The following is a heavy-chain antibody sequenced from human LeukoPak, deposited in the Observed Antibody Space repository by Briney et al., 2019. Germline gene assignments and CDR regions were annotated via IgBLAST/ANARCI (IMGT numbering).Heavy chain of an antibody. J-gene: IGHJ6*03. Sequence: SVKVSCKASGGTFSNYAISWVRQAPGQGLEWLGEIIPMFGTANYAQKFQGRVTITADESTSTAYMDLSSLRSADTAVYYCARVPPIAARYYYYYYMDVWGKGTTVTVSS. D-gene: IGHD6-6*01. CDR3: ARVPPIAARYYYYYYMDV. CDR1: GGTFSNYA. CDR2: IIPMFGTA. V-gene: IGHV1-69*13.